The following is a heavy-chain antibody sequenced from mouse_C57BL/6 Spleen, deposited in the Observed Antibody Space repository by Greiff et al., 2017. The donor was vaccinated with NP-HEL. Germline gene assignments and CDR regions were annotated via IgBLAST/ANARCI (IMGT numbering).Heavy chain of an antibody. CDR2: INPNNGGT. Sequence: VQLQQSGPELVKPGASVKISCKASGYTFTDYYMNWVKQSHGKSLEWIGDINPNNGGTSYNQKFKGKATLTVDKSSSTAYMELRSLTSEDSAVYYCARWGLRHEYFDYWGQGTTLTVSS. D-gene: IGHD2-4*01. CDR3: ARWGLRHEYFDY. CDR1: GYTFTDYY. V-gene: IGHV1-26*01. J-gene: IGHJ2*01.